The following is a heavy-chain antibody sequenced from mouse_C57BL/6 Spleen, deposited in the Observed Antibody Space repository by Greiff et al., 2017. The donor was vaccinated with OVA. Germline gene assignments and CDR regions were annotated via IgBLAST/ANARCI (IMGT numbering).Heavy chain of an antibody. Sequence: VQLKQPGAELVKPGASVKLSCKASGYTFTSYWMHWVQQRPGRGLAWIGRIDPSSGGTKYNEKITSKGTLTGDKPSSTAYMQRSSLTSEDSAVYYCARSPCYAICYWGQGASVTV. V-gene: IGHV1-72*01. CDR1: GYTFTSYW. J-gene: IGHJ4*01. CDR2: IDPSSGGT. CDR3: ARSPCYAICY.